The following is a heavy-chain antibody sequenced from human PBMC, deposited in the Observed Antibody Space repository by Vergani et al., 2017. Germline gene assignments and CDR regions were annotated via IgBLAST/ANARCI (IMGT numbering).Heavy chain of an antibody. J-gene: IGHJ6*01. V-gene: IGHV1-69-2*01. CDR3: ATPQTVTTGGMEV. D-gene: IGHD4-17*01. CDR2: VDPEDGET. CDR1: GYTFTDHY. Sequence: EVQLVQSGAEVKKPVATMKISCKVSGYTFTDHYMHWVKQAPGKGLEWMGLVDPEDGETIYAEKFKGRVTIAADTSTDTAHLELSSLRSEDTAVYYCATPQTVTTGGMEVWGKGPRSSSPQ.